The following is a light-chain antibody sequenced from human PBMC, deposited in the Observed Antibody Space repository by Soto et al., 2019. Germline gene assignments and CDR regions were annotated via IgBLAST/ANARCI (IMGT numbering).Light chain of an antibody. CDR1: QSVGSY. V-gene: IGKV3-11*01. Sequence: EIVLTQSPATLSLSPGDRATLSCRASQSVGSYLVWYHQRPGQAPRLLIYDASNRATGIPARFSGSGSGTDFTLTISSLEPEDFAVYYCQQRSAWPSTFGGGTKVEIK. CDR3: QQRSAWPST. CDR2: DAS. J-gene: IGKJ4*01.